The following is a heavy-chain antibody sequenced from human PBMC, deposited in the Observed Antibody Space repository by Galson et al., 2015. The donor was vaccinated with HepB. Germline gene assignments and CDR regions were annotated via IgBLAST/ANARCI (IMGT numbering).Heavy chain of an antibody. CDR2: ISSSSSTI. Sequence: SLRLSCAASGFTFSSYSMNWVRQAPGKGLEWVSYISSSSSTIYYADSVKGRFTISRDNAKNSLYLQMNSLRAEDTAVYYCARRYSGYDSDYYYYMDVWGKGTTVAVSS. CDR1: GFTFSSYS. V-gene: IGHV3-48*01. J-gene: IGHJ6*03. CDR3: ARRYSGYDSDYYYYMDV. D-gene: IGHD5-12*01.